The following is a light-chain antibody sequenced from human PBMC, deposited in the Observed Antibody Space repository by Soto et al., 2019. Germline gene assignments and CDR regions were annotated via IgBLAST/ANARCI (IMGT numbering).Light chain of an antibody. J-gene: IGKJ4*01. CDR1: QSVSSSY. V-gene: IGKV3D-20*02. CDR2: GAS. Sequence: EIVLTQFPSALSVSPGERATLSCRASQSVSSSYLAWYQQKPGQAPRLLIYGASSRATGIPDRFSGSGSGTDFTLTISSLEPEDFAVYYCQQRSNWPLTFGGGTKVDI. CDR3: QQRSNWPLT.